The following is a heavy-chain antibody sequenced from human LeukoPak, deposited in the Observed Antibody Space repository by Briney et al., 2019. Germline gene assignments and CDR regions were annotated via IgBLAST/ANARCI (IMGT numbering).Heavy chain of an antibody. D-gene: IGHD5-12*01. CDR2: INHSGST. V-gene: IGHV4-34*01. CDR3: VTSRKYTGSDWVNWFDP. J-gene: IGHJ5*02. CDR1: GGSFSGYY. Sequence: SETLSLTCAVYGGSFSGYYWSWIRQPPGKGLEWIGQINHSGSTNYNPSLKSRVTISVDTPKNQFSLKLTSVTAADTAVYYCVTSRKYTGSDWVNWFDPWGQGTLVTVSS.